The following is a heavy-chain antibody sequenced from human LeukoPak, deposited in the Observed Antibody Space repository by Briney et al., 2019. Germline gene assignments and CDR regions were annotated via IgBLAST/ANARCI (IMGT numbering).Heavy chain of an antibody. CDR2: IIPIFGTA. V-gene: IGHV1-69*01. CDR3: ASGETWFGDLFDY. Sequence: SVKVSCKASGGTFSSYAISWVRQAPGQGLEWMGGIIPIFGTANYAQKFQGRVTITADESTSTAYMELSSLRSEDTAVYYCASGETWFGDLFDYWGQGTLVTVSS. D-gene: IGHD3-10*01. J-gene: IGHJ4*02. CDR1: GGTFSSYA.